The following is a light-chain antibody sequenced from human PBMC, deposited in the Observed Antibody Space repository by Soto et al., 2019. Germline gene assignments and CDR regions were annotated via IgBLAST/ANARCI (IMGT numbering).Light chain of an antibody. CDR2: SAS. V-gene: IGKV3-15*01. CDR1: QSVNNN. J-gene: IGKJ3*01. Sequence: EIVMTQSPVTLSVSPGEIATLSCTASQSVNNNVAWYQQKPGHTPRLLIYSASIGATGTPARFSGSGSGSDFTLTISSLQSEDFAVYYCQQYNKWPLNFGPGTKVDIK. CDR3: QQYNKWPLN.